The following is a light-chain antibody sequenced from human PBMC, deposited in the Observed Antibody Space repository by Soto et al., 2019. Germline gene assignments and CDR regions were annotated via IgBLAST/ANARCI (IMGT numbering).Light chain of an antibody. V-gene: IGKV3-11*01. CDR3: QQRSYWPLPWT. Sequence: EIVLIQSPATLSLSPGESATLSCRASQSVSNSLAWYQQKPGQAPRLLIYDASNRATGIPARFSGSGSGTDFTLTISSLEPDDFAVYYCQQRSYWPLPWTFGAGTKVEIK. CDR1: QSVSNS. CDR2: DAS. J-gene: IGKJ4*01.